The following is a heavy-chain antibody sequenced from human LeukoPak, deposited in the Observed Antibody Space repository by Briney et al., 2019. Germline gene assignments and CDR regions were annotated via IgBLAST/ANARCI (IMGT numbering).Heavy chain of an antibody. D-gene: IGHD3-9*01. Sequence: SETLSLTCAVYGGSFSGYYWSWIRQPPGKGLEWIGEINHSGSTNYNPSLKSRVTISVDTSKNQFSLKLSSVTAADTAVYYCARSGAIRYFDWLWSGSWFDPWGQGTLVTVSS. J-gene: IGHJ5*02. CDR2: INHSGST. CDR1: GGSFSGYY. CDR3: ARSGAIRYFDWLWSGSWFDP. V-gene: IGHV4-34*01.